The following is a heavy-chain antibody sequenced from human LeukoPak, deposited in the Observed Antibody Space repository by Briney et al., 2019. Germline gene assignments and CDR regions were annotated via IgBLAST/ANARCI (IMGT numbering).Heavy chain of an antibody. J-gene: IGHJ4*02. CDR2: ISGSSPNT. CDR1: GFTFSTYA. CDR3: AKYTAVAGTGDY. V-gene: IGHV3-23*01. Sequence: PGGSLRLSCAASGFTFSTYAMSWVRQAPGKGLEWVSAISGSSPNTYYADSVKGRFTISRDNSKNTLYLQMNSLRAEDTAVYYCAKYTAVAGTGDYWGQGTLVTVSS. D-gene: IGHD6-19*01.